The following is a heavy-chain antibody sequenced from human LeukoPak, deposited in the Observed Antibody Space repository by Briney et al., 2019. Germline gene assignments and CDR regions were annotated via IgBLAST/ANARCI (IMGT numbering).Heavy chain of an antibody. V-gene: IGHV3-21*01. D-gene: IGHD3-22*01. CDR3: ARDGSRSGYYDYYYYGMDV. Sequence: GGSLRLSCAASGFTFSSYSMNWVRQAPGKGLEWVSSISSSSSYIYYADSVKGRFTISRDNAKNSLYLQMNSLRAEDTAVYYCARDGSRSGYYDYYYYGMDVWGQGTTVTVSS. CDR2: ISSSSSYI. CDR1: GFTFSSYS. J-gene: IGHJ6*02.